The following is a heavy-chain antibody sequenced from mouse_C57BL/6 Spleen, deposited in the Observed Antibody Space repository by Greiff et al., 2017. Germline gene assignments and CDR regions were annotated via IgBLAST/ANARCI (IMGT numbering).Heavy chain of an antibody. CDR2: IWSDGST. J-gene: IGHJ4*01. D-gene: IGHD1-1*01. V-gene: IGHV2-6*03. CDR1: GFSLTSYG. Sequence: VPRVESGPGLVAPSQSLSITCTVSGFSLTSYGVHWVRQPPGKGLEWLVVIWSDGSTTYNSALKSRLSISKDNSKSQVFLKMNSLQTDDTAMYYCARRGSSFYAMDYWGQGTSVTVSS. CDR3: ARRGSSFYAMDY.